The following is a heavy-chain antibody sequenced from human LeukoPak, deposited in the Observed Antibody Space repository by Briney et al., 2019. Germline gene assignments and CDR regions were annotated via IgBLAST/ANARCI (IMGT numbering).Heavy chain of an antibody. Sequence: ASVKVSCKASGYTFTSYDINWVRQATGQGLEWMGWMNPNSGSTGYAQKFQGRVTMTRNTSISTAYMQLSSLRSDDTAVYYCARTPYDSSGYYSDYWGQGTLVTVSS. D-gene: IGHD3-22*01. CDR2: MNPNSGST. CDR1: GYTFTSYD. J-gene: IGHJ4*02. CDR3: ARTPYDSSGYYSDY. V-gene: IGHV1-8*01.